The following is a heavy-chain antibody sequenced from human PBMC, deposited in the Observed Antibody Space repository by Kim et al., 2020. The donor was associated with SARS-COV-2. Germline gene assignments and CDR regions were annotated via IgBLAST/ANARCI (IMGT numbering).Heavy chain of an antibody. CDR3: ARDRGGCFDSNAFDI. Sequence: DSVKGRFTSSRDNAKNSLYLQMNSLRAEDTALYYCARDRGGCFDSNAFDIWGQGTMVTVSS. J-gene: IGHJ3*02. V-gene: IGHV3-20*03. D-gene: IGHD3-9*01.